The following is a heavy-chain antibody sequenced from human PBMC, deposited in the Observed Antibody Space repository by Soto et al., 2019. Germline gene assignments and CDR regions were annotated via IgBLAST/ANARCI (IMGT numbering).Heavy chain of an antibody. D-gene: IGHD2-15*01. CDR3: ATDAARAASYYYYYGMHV. CDR1: GYTLTELS. V-gene: IGHV1-24*01. Sequence: ASVKVSCKVSGYTLTELSMHWVRQAPGKGLEWMGGFDPEDGETIYAQKFQGRVTMTEDTSTDTAYMELSSLRSEDTAVYYCATDAARAASYYYYYGMHVWGQGTTVTVSS. CDR2: FDPEDGET. J-gene: IGHJ6*02.